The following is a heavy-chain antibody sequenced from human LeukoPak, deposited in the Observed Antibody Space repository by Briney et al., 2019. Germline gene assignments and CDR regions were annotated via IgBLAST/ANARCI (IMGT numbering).Heavy chain of an antibody. CDR1: GGSFSGYY. CDR3: ARVYGGNRGDAFDI. V-gene: IGHV4-34*01. CDR2: INHSGST. D-gene: IGHD4/OR15-4a*01. Sequence: PSETLSLTCAVYGGSFSGYYWSWIRQPPGKVLEWIGEINHSGSTNYNPSLKSRVTISVDTSKNQFSLKLSSVTAADTAVYYCARVYGGNRGDAFDIWGQGTMVTVSS. J-gene: IGHJ3*02.